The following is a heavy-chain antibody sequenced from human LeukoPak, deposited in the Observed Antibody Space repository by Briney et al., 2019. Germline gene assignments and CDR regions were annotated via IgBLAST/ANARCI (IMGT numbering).Heavy chain of an antibody. D-gene: IGHD5-18*01. J-gene: IGHJ4*02. CDR3: ATIKRGNIFGFFDF. V-gene: IGHV4-59*11. Sequence: SETLSLTSTVSGGSISIHYWSWVRQPPGKGLEWIGYVLDNVRTKDNPSLNSRFTLSADTSKNQFSLRLTSVTAADTAVYYCATIKRGNIFGFFDFWGQGILVTVSS. CDR2: VLDNVRT. CDR1: GGSISIHY.